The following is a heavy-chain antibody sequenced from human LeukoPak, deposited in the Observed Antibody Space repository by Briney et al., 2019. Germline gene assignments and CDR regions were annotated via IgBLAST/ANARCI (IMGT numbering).Heavy chain of an antibody. D-gene: IGHD3-9*01. CDR3: ARGLRYFDWSFDY. V-gene: IGHV1-69*13. Sequence: EASVKVSCKASGGTFSSYAISWVRQAPGQGLERMGGIIPIFGTANYAQKFQGRVTITADESTSTAYMELSSLRSEDTAVYYCARGLRYFDWSFDYWGQGTLVTVSS. CDR1: GGTFSSYA. J-gene: IGHJ4*02. CDR2: IIPIFGTA.